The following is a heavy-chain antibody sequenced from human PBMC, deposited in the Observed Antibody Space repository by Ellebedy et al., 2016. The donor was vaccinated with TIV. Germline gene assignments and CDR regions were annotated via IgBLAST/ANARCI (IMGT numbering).Heavy chain of an antibody. J-gene: IGHJ1*01. D-gene: IGHD3-22*01. CDR1: GYTFTSYD. Sequence: AASVKVSCKASGYTFTSYDINWVRQATGQGLEWMGWMNPNSGNTAYAQKFQGRITMTRKTSITTAYMELSSLRSEDMAVYYCARGYDSSGSPTVRYFQHWGQGTLVTVSS. CDR3: ARGYDSSGSPTVRYFQH. CDR2: MNPNSGNT. V-gene: IGHV1-8*01.